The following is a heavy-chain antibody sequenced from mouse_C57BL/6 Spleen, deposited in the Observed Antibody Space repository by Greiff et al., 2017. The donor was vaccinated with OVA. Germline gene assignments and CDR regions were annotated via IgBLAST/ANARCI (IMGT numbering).Heavy chain of an antibody. V-gene: IGHV1-80*01. D-gene: IGHD2-4*01. CDR3: ARGTYDYDGDY. J-gene: IGHJ2*01. Sequence: VQRVESGAELVKPGASVKISSKASGYAFSSYWMNWVKQRPGKGLEWIGQIYPGDGDTNYNGKFKGKATLTADKSSSTAYMQLSSLTSEDSAVYFCARGTYDYDGDYWGQGTTLTVSS. CDR2: IYPGDGDT. CDR1: GYAFSSYW.